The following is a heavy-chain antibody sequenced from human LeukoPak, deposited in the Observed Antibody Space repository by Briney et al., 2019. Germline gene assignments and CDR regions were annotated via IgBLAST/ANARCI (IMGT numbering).Heavy chain of an antibody. V-gene: IGHV4-59*01. Sequence: SETLSLTCTVSGGSINNYYWSWIRQPPGKGLEWIGYIYYSGSTNYNPSLKSRVTISVDTSKNQFSLKLSSVTAADTAVYYCARGWGYMDYWGQGTLVTVSS. CDR1: GGSINNYY. CDR3: ARGWGYMDY. J-gene: IGHJ4*02. CDR2: IYYSGST. D-gene: IGHD5-18*01.